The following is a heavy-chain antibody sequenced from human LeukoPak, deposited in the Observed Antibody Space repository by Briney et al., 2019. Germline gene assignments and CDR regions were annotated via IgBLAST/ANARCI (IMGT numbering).Heavy chain of an antibody. V-gene: IGHV1-2*02. CDR3: ARDVRYSSSRYYFDY. J-gene: IGHJ4*02. CDR1: GYTFTGYY. CDR2: INPNSGGK. D-gene: IGHD6-13*01. Sequence: ASGKVSCKASGYTFTGYYMHWVRQAPGQGLEWMGWINPNSGGKNYAQKFQGRVTMTRDTSISTAYMELSRLRSDDTAVYYCARDVRYSSSRYYFDYWGQGTLVTVSS.